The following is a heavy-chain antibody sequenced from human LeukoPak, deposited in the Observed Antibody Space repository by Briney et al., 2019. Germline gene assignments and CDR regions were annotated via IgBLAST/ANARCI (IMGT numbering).Heavy chain of an antibody. J-gene: IGHJ4*02. CDR1: GGSISSYY. V-gene: IGHV4-39*07. CDR3: ARVGSSGYYFQGNYYFDY. D-gene: IGHD3-22*01. Sequence: SETLSLTCTVSGGSISSYYWSWIRQPPGKGLEWIGSIYHSGNTYYKPSLKSRVTISVDTSKNQFSLKLSSVTAADTAVYYCARVGSSGYYFQGNYYFDYWGQGTLVTVSS. CDR2: IYHSGNT.